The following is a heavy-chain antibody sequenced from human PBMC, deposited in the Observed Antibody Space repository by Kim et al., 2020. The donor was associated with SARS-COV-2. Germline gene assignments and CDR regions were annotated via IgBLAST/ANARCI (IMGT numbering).Heavy chain of an antibody. J-gene: IGHJ4*02. Sequence: GGSLRLSCAASGFTFGDHAMHWVRQAPGRGLEWVSGISWNSGTMGYVDSVKGRFTISRDNAKNSLYLQMNSLRAEDTALYYCAKGPRGSGSLDYWGQGSLVTVSS. CDR1: GFTFGDHA. CDR2: ISWNSGTM. CDR3: AKGPRGSGSLDY. D-gene: IGHD3-10*01. V-gene: IGHV3-9*01.